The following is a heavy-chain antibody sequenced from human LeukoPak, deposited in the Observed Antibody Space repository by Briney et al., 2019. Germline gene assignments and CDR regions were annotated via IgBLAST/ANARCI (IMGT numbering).Heavy chain of an antibody. D-gene: IGHD6-19*01. Sequence: GASVKVSCKASGYTFTNYYIHWVRQAPGQGLEWMGIINPTGGSTSYAQKFQGRVTMTRDTSISTAYMELSRLRSDDTAVYYCARSSSGWYSWFDPWGQGTLVTVSS. CDR2: INPTGGST. J-gene: IGHJ5*02. CDR3: ARSSSGWYSWFDP. V-gene: IGHV1-46*01. CDR1: GYTFTNYY.